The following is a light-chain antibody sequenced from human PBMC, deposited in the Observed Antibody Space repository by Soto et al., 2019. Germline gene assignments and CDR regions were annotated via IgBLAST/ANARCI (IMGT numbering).Light chain of an antibody. CDR2: DAS. J-gene: IGKJ1*01. CDR1: QSVSSN. CDR3: QQYNQWRT. V-gene: IGKV3-15*01. Sequence: EIVLTQSPGTLSLSPGERATLSCRASQSVSSNLAWYQQKPGQAPRLLIYDASTRATGIPARISGSGSGTEFTLTITSLQSEDFAVYYCQQYNQWRTFGQGTKVDIK.